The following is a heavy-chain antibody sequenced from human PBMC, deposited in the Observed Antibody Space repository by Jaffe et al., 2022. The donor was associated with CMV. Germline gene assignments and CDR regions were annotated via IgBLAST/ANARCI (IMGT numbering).Heavy chain of an antibody. CDR2: IYYSGST. V-gene: IGHV4-39*01. CDR3: AIRDGSGVIEVDY. D-gene: IGHD3-10*01. Sequence: QLQLQESGPGLVKPSETLSLTCTVSGGSISSSSYYWGWIRQPPGKGLEWIGSIYYSGSTYYNPSLKSRVTISVDTSKNQFSLKLSSVTAADTAVYYCAIRDGSGVIEVDYWGQGTLVTVSS. CDR1: GGSISSSSYY. J-gene: IGHJ4*02.